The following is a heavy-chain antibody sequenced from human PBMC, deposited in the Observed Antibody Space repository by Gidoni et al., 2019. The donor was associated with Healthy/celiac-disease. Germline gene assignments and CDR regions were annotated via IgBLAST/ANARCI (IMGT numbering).Heavy chain of an antibody. CDR3: ARDPGDPYYFDY. J-gene: IGHJ4*02. CDR2: IIPILGIA. Sequence: QVQLVQSGAEVQKPGSSVKVSCKASGGTFSSYAISWVRQAPGQGLEWMGRIIPILGIANYAQKFQGRVTITADKSTSTAYMELSRLRSEDTAVYYCARDPGDPYYFDYWGQGTLVTVSS. CDR1: GGTFSSYA. V-gene: IGHV1-69*09.